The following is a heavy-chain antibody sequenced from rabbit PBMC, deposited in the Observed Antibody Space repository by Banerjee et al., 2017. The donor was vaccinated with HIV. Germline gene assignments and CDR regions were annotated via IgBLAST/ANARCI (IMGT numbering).Heavy chain of an antibody. D-gene: IGHD4-1*01. CDR2: INAGNSGST. CDR1: GFSFSSSYY. Sequence: QSLEESGGDLVKPGASLTLTCTASGFSFSSSYYMCWVRQAPGKGLEWIACINAGNSGSTYYASWAKGRFTISKTSSTTVTLQMTSLTAADTATYFCARSDAHNGWAYSLWGQGTLVTVS. V-gene: IGHV1S40*01. J-gene: IGHJ3*01. CDR3: ARSDAHNGWAYSL.